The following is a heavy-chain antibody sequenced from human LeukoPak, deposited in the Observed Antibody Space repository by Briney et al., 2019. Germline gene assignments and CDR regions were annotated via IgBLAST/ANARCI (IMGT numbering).Heavy chain of an antibody. CDR1: GYTFTSYG. V-gene: IGHV1-18*01. Sequence: ASVKVSCKASGYTFTSYGISWVRQAPGQGLEWMGWISAYNGNTNYAQKLQGRVTMTTDTSTSTAYMELRSLRSDDTAVYYCARIYRGEWELIGLRWLSVPRFDYWGQGTLVTVSS. CDR2: ISAYNGNT. CDR3: ARIYRGEWELIGLRWLSVPRFDY. J-gene: IGHJ4*02. D-gene: IGHD1-26*01.